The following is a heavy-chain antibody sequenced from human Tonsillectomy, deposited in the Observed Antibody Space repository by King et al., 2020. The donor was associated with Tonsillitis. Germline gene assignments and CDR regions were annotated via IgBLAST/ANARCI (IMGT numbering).Heavy chain of an antibody. J-gene: IGHJ3*02. Sequence: VQLVESGGGLVQPGGSLRLSCAASGFTFSSYSMNWVRQAPGKGLEWVSYISSSRSTIYYADSVKGRFTISRDNAKNSLYLQMNSLRAEDTAVYYCARRRCSGAQFWTSRYDGFDIWGQGTMVTVSS. V-gene: IGHV3-48*04. CDR1: GFTFSSYS. D-gene: IGHD3-3*02. CDR2: ISSSRSTI. CDR3: ARRRCSGAQFWTSRYDGFDI.